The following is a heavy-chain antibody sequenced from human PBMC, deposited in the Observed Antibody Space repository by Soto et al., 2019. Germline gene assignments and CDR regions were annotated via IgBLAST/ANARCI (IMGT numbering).Heavy chain of an antibody. J-gene: IGHJ6*02. Sequence: SEPLSLTCAVSGASISSDNRWTWVRQPPGEGLEWIGEISQSGTTKYNPSLASRVTISVDKSKNQFSLRLTSMTAADTAVYYCAKKVPAALRLYYFFGLDVWGQGTTVTVSS. D-gene: IGHD2-15*01. CDR3: AKKVPAALRLYYFFGLDV. CDR1: GASISSDNR. V-gene: IGHV4-4*02. CDR2: ISQSGTT.